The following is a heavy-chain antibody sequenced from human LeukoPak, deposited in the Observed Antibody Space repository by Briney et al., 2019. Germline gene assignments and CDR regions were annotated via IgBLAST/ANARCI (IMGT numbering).Heavy chain of an antibody. Sequence: PGGSLRLSCAASGFTFSTDWMHWVRQAPGQGLEWVSVISDSGSLTYYADSVKGRFTISRDNSKNTLFLQMNSLRAEDTAVYYCAKDARRTNGWYFFDYWGQGTLVTVSS. CDR1: GFTFSTDW. D-gene: IGHD6-19*01. CDR2: ISDSGSLT. V-gene: IGHV3-23*01. J-gene: IGHJ4*02. CDR3: AKDARRTNGWYFFDY.